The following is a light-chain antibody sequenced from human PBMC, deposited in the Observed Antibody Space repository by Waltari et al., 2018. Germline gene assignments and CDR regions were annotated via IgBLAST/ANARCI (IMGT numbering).Light chain of an antibody. CDR2: GAS. Sequence: EIVLTQSPDTLSLSPGERATLSCRASQGVSSSYLAWYQHQPGQAPRLLILGASNRATGIPDRFSGSESGTDFTLTIGRLEPDDFAVYYCHQYGDSPQTFGQGTKVEIK. J-gene: IGKJ1*01. V-gene: IGKV3-20*01. CDR1: QGVSSSY. CDR3: HQYGDSPQT.